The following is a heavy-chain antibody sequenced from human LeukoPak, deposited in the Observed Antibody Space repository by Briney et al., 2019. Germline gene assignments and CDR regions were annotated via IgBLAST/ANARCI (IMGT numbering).Heavy chain of an antibody. V-gene: IGHV4-39*07. J-gene: IGHJ4*02. CDR2: IYYSGST. CDR3: ASHQDYYDNSGYYSDH. CDR1: GGSISSRNYY. Sequence: SETLSLTCTVSGGSISSRNYYWGWIRQPPGRGLEWIGIIYYSGSTYDNPSLKSRVTISIDTSSNQFSLELRSVTAADTAVYYCASHQDYYDNSGYYSDHWGQGTLVTVSS. D-gene: IGHD3-22*01.